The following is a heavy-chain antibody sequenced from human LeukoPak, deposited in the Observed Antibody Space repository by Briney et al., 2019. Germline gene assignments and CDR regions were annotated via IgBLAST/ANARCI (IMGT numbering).Heavy chain of an antibody. CDR3: AKVLTKSVVDYYFY. Sequence: GGSLRLSCAASGFTFSNAWMSWVRQAPGKGLEWVSTISDSGGSTYYADSVKGRFTISRDNSKNTLYLQMNSLRAEDTAVYYCAKVLTKSVVDYYFYWGQGTLVTVSS. J-gene: IGHJ4*02. D-gene: IGHD3-22*01. V-gene: IGHV3-23*01. CDR1: GFTFSNAW. CDR2: ISDSGGST.